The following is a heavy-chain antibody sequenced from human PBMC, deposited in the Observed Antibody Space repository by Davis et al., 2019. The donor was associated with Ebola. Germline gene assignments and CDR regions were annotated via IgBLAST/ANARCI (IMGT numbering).Heavy chain of an antibody. CDR3: AKALTTVTTGGWFDP. V-gene: IGHV3-13*01. CDR2: IGTAGDT. D-gene: IGHD4-11*01. J-gene: IGHJ5*02. CDR1: GFTFSSYD. Sequence: GGSLRLSCAASGFTFSSYDMHWVRQATGKGLEWVSAIGTAGDTYYPGSVKGRFTISRDNSKNTLYLQMNSLRAEDTAVYYCAKALTTVTTGGWFDPWGQGTLVTVSS.